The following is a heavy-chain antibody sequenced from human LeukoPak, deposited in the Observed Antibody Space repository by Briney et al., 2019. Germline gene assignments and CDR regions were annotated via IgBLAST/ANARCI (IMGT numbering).Heavy chain of an antibody. Sequence: PSETLSLTCTVSGGTISDYYWTWIRQPPGKGLEWIGYIYYSGSTSYNPSLKSRVTISVDTSKNQFSLKLTSVTAADTAVYYCARDRPIGIAASGTYDIWGQGTTVTVSS. V-gene: IGHV4-59*01. CDR2: IYYSGST. CDR1: GGTISDYY. CDR3: ARDRPIGIAASGTYDI. J-gene: IGHJ3*02. D-gene: IGHD6-13*01.